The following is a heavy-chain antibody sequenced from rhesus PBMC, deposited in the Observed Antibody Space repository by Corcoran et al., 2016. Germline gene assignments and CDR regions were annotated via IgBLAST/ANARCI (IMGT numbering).Heavy chain of an antibody. V-gene: IGHV3S5*01. J-gene: IGHJ5-1*01. Sequence: EVQLVETGGGLVQPGGSLKLSCAASGFTFSSYGMSWVRQAPGMGLEWVSAINSGGGSPYFPDSRKGRLTSSRDNSKNTLSLQMNSLRAEDTAVYYCAKDPTIFGLVRFKGFDVWGPGVLVTVSS. D-gene: IGHD3-3*01. CDR2: INSGGGSP. CDR1: GFTFSSYG. CDR3: AKDPTIFGLVRFKGFDV.